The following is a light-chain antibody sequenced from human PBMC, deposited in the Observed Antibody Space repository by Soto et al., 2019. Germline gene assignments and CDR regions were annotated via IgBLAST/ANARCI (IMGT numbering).Light chain of an antibody. Sequence: AIQMTQSPSSLSASVGYRVTITCRSSHDIRDDLSWYQQRPGRAPKLLLFAASRLEGGVPSRFSGSYSGRDFTLTISGLQPDDFATYYCLHYYNYPQTFGQGTKVDI. CDR3: LHYYNYPQT. CDR2: AAS. V-gene: IGKV1-6*01. J-gene: IGKJ1*01. CDR1: HDIRDD.